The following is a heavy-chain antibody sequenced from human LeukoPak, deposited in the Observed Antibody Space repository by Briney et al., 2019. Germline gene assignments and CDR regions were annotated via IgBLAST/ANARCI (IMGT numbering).Heavy chain of an antibody. CDR2: INPNSGGT. V-gene: IGHV1-2*02. CDR3: ARVRCSGGSCYSYFDY. D-gene: IGHD2-15*01. Sequence: ASVKVSCKASGYTFTGYYMHWVRQAPGQGLEWMGWINPNSGGTNYAQKFQGRVTMTRDTSISTAYMELSRLRSDDTAVYYCARVRCSGGSCYSYFDYWGQGTLVTVSS. J-gene: IGHJ4*02. CDR1: GYTFTGYY.